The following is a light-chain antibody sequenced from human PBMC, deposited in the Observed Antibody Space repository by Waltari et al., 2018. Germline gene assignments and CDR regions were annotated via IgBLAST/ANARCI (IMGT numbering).Light chain of an antibody. V-gene: IGLV2-14*03. CDR3: SSYTSSNSYV. CDR1: SSHVGGYNY. Sequence: QSALTHPASVSGSPGQSITISCTGTSSHVGGYNYVPWYQQHPGKGPKLMTYDVSNRPSGVPNRFSGSKSGNTASLTISGLQAEDEADYYCSSYTSSNSYVFGTGTKVTVL. J-gene: IGLJ1*01. CDR2: DVS.